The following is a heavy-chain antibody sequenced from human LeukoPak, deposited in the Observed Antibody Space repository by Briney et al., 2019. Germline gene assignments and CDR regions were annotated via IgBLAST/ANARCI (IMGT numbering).Heavy chain of an antibody. CDR3: TRERGAFSPFGF. D-gene: IGHD1-26*01. V-gene: IGHV4-4*02. Sequence: SETLSLTCAVSVGSITTTNWWSWVRPPPGKGLEWNGEVHLNGPTNYNPSLESRFSMSIDKSNNHLSLEVTSVTAADTAMYYCTRERGAFSPFGFWGKGTLVTVSS. CDR1: VGSITTTNW. J-gene: IGHJ4*02. CDR2: VHLNGPT.